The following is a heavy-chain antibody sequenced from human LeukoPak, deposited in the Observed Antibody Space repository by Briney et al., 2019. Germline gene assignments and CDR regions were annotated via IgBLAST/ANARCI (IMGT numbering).Heavy chain of an antibody. J-gene: IGHJ4*02. D-gene: IGHD6-13*01. Sequence: GGSLRLSCAVSGFTFSSYAMSWVRQAPGKGLEWVSVMSGSEESTYYADSVKGRFTISRDNAKNTLYLQMNSLRAEDTAVYYCAKVPSLYHFHSWGQGTLVTVSS. CDR1: GFTFSSYA. CDR3: AKVPSLYHFHS. CDR2: MSGSEEST. V-gene: IGHV3-23*01.